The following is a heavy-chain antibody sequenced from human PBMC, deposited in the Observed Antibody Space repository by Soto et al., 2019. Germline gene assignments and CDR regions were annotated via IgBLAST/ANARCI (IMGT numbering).Heavy chain of an antibody. Sequence: GGSLRLSCAASGFTFSSYGMHWARQAPGKGLEWVAVISYDGSNKYYADSVKGRFTISRDNSKNTLYLQMNSLRAEDTAVYYCAKTTVTTGYYYGMDVWGQGTTVTVSS. D-gene: IGHD4-17*01. V-gene: IGHV3-30*18. CDR2: ISYDGSNK. CDR3: AKTTVTTGYYYGMDV. CDR1: GFTFSSYG. J-gene: IGHJ6*02.